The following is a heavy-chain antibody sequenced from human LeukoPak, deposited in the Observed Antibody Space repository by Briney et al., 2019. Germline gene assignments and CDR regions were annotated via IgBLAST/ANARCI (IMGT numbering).Heavy chain of an antibody. Sequence: SETLSLTCSVSGDSITSFYWYWVRQSPEKGPEWIGYIHHTGKNYYNPSLKSRITMSVDTSRSQFFLKLSSVTAADTAVYHCAKWHERLLAFDSWGQGVLVTVSS. V-gene: IGHV4-59*01. D-gene: IGHD1-1*01. CDR3: AKWHERLLAFDS. J-gene: IGHJ4*02. CDR1: GDSITSFY. CDR2: IHHTGKN.